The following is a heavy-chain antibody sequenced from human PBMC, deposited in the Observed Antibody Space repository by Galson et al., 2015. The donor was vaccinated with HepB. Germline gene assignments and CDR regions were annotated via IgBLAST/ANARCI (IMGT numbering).Heavy chain of an antibody. CDR3: AKVYYYGSGSYEDRGYYFDY. V-gene: IGHV3-43*01. CDR2: ISWDGGST. CDR1: GFTFDAYT. J-gene: IGHJ4*02. Sequence: SLRLSCAASGFTFDAYTMHWVRQTPGKGLEWVSLISWDGGSTYYADSVKGRFTISRDNSKNSLYLQMNSLRTEDTALYYCAKVYYYGSGSYEDRGYYFDYWGQGTLVTVSS. D-gene: IGHD3-10*01.